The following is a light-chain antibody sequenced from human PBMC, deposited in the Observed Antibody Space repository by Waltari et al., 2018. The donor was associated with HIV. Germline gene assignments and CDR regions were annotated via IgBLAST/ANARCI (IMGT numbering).Light chain of an antibody. CDR3: QQTDSFPRT. V-gene: IGKV1-12*01. J-gene: IGKJ1*01. Sequence: DIQMTQSPSSVSASVGDRVTITCRASQGINSWLAWYQQRPGEPPKLLIYAASSLQSVVPSRFSGRGSGTDFTLTISSLQPEDFATYYCQQTDSFPRTFGQGTKVDIK. CDR2: AAS. CDR1: QGINSW.